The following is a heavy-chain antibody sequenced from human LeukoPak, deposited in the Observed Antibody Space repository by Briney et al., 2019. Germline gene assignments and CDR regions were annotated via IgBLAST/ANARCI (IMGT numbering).Heavy chain of an antibody. CDR2: INSDGSST. D-gene: IGHD4-11*01. Sequence: PGGSLRLSCAASGFTFSNYWMHWVRQAPGKGLVWVSRINSDGSSTSYADSVKGRFTISRDNAKNTLYLQMNSLGAEDTAVYFCARRSDYRYYFDYWGQGTLVTVSS. CDR1: GFTFSNYW. CDR3: ARRSDYRYYFDY. V-gene: IGHV3-74*01. J-gene: IGHJ4*02.